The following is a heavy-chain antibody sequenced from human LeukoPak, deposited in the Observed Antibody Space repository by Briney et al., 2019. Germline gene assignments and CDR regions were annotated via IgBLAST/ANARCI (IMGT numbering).Heavy chain of an antibody. CDR2: IYYSGTT. J-gene: IGHJ4*02. V-gene: IGHV4-34*11. Sequence: PSETLSLTCAVYGGSFSGYYWVWIRQPPGKGLEWIGTIYYSGTTYSNPSLKSRVTISVDTSKNQFSLKLSSVTAADTAMYYCAKEISGWIDYWGQGSLVTVSS. CDR1: GGSFSGYY. D-gene: IGHD6-19*01. CDR3: AKEISGWIDY.